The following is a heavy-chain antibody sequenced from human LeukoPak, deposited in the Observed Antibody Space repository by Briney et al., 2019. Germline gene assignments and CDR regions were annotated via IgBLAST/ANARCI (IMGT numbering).Heavy chain of an antibody. V-gene: IGHV3-23*01. CDR2: ISGSGGST. Sequence: PGGSLRLSCAASGFTLSSYAMSWVRQAPGKGLEWVSAISGSGGSTYYADSVKGRFTISRDNSKNTLYLQMNSLRAEDTAVYYCAKTPSMIAAAGDSFDYWGQGTLVTVSS. CDR3: AKTPSMIAAAGDSFDY. CDR1: GFTLSSYA. J-gene: IGHJ4*02. D-gene: IGHD6-13*01.